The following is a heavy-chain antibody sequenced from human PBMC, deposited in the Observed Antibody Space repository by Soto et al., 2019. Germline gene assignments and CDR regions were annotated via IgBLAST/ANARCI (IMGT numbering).Heavy chain of an antibody. CDR1: GGSISSSSYY. CDR2: IYYSGST. D-gene: IGHD3-22*01. Sequence: SETLSLTCTVSGGSISSSSYYWGWIRQPPGKGLEWIGSIYYSGSTYYNPSLKSRVTISVDTSKNQFSLKLSSVTAADTAVYYCARQYFSITMIVVVFDYWGQGTLVTVSS. V-gene: IGHV4-39*01. J-gene: IGHJ4*02. CDR3: ARQYFSITMIVVVFDY.